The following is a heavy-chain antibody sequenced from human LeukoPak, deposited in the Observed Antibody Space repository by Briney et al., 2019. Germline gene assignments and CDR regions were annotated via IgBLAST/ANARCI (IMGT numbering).Heavy chain of an antibody. V-gene: IGHV3-23*01. J-gene: IGHJ4*02. CDR2: ISGSGGST. Sequence: SGGSLRLSCAASGFIFSSYGMSWVRQAPGKGLEWVSAISGSGGSTYYADSVKGRFTISRDNSKNTLYLQMDSLRAEDTAVYYCAKDLATGTDYWGQGTLVTVSS. CDR1: GFIFSSYG. CDR3: AKDLATGTDY. D-gene: IGHD1-1*01.